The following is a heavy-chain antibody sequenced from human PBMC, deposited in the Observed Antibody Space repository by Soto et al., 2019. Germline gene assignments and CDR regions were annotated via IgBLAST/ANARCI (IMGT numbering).Heavy chain of an antibody. V-gene: IGHV3-33*01. CDR3: ARDRVATIRYYYYGMDV. CDR1: GFTFSSYG. Sequence: QVQLVESGGGVVQPGRSLRLSCAASGFTFSSYGMHWVRQAPGKGLEWVAVIWYDGSNKYYADSVKGRFTISRDNSKNTLYLQMNSLRAEYTAVYYCARDRVATIRYYYYGMDVWGQGTTVTVSS. J-gene: IGHJ6*02. CDR2: IWYDGSNK. D-gene: IGHD5-12*01.